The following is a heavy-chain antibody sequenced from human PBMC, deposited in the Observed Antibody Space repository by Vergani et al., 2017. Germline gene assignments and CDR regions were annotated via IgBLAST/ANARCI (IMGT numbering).Heavy chain of an antibody. V-gene: IGHV4-59*01. D-gene: IGHD4-17*01. CDR1: GGSISSYY. J-gene: IGHJ3*02. CDR3: ARGLRSHAFDI. Sequence: QVQLQESGPGLVKPSETLSLTCTVSGGSISSYYWSWIRQPPGKGLEWIGYIYYSGSTNCNPSLKSRVTISVDTSKNQFSLKLSSVTAADTAVYYCARGLRSHAFDIWGQGTMVTVSS. CDR2: IYYSGST.